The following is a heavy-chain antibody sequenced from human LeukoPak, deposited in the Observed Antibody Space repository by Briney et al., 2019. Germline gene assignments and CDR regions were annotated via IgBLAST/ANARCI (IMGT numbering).Heavy chain of an antibody. CDR3: ANKGTAA. V-gene: IGHV3-53*01. CDR1: GFTVSSNY. J-gene: IGHJ3*01. CDR2: IYSGGST. Sequence: GGSLRLSCAASGFTVSSNYMSWVRQAPGKGLEWVSVIYSGGSTYYADSVKGRFTISRDNSKKTLYLQMNSLRPDDTAVYYCANKGTAAWGQGTMVTVSS. D-gene: IGHD6-25*01.